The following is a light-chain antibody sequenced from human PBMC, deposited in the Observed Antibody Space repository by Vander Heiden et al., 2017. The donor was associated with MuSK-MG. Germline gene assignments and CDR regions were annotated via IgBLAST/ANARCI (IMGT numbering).Light chain of an antibody. Sequence: DIQMTQSPSTLSAYVGDRVTITCRASQSISRWLAWYQQKPGKAPSVLIYDASSLKSGVPSRFSGSGSGTDFTLTISSLQPDDFATYYCQQYNRFSSFGQGTKVEIK. V-gene: IGKV1-5*01. J-gene: IGKJ1*01. CDR2: DAS. CDR3: QQYNRFSS. CDR1: QSISRW.